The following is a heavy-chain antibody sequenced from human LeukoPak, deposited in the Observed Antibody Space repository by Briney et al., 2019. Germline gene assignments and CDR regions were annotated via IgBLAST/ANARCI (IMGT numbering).Heavy chain of an antibody. D-gene: IGHD5-18*01. Sequence: GRSLRLSCAASGFTFSSYAMHWVRQAPGKGLEWVAVISYDGSNKYYADSVKGRFTISRDNSKNTLYLQMNSLRAEDTVVYYCAGEGYSYGYDYWGQGTLVTVSS. J-gene: IGHJ4*02. V-gene: IGHV3-30*04. CDR2: ISYDGSNK. CDR3: AGEGYSYGYDY. CDR1: GFTFSSYA.